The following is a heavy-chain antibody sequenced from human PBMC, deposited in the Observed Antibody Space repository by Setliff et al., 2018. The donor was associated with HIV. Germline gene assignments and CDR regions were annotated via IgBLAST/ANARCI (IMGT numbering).Heavy chain of an antibody. Sequence: ASVKVSCKASGYTFTDYYIHWVQQAPGKGLEWMGRVDPQDGETLYAEKFQGRVTISADTSTDTAYVELSSLRSEDTAVYYCARDSSGVLSLRYMDVWGKGTTVTVSS. CDR2: VDPQDGET. CDR3: ARDSSGVLSLRYMDV. D-gene: IGHD3-22*01. CDR1: GYTFTDYY. J-gene: IGHJ6*03. V-gene: IGHV1-69-2*01.